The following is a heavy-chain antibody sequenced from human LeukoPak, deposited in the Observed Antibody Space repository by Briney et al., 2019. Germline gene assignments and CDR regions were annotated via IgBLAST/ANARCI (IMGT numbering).Heavy chain of an antibody. V-gene: IGHV4-59*01. CDR1: GGSISSYY. J-gene: IGHJ4*02. CDR3: ARWTDTGIDY. Sequence: PSETLSLTCTVSGGSISSYYWSWIRQPPGKGLEWIGYIYYSGSTNYNPSLKSRVTISVDTSKNQFSLKLSSVTAADTAVYYCARWTDTGIDYWGQGTLVTVSS. CDR2: IYYSGST. D-gene: IGHD5-18*01.